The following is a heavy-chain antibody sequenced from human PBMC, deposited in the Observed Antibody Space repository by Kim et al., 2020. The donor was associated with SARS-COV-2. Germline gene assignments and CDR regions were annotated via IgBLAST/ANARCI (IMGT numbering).Heavy chain of an antibody. Sequence: GGSLRLSCAASGFTFSSYCMHWVRQAPGKGLEWVAVIWHDGSNKYYSDSVKGRFTISRDNSKNTLYMQKSSLRAEDTAVYYCARAAVVPLGYFDYWGQGTLGTVSS. CDR2: IWHDGSNK. CDR1: GFTFSSYC. V-gene: IGHV3-33*08. D-gene: IGHD6-19*01. CDR3: ARAAVVPLGYFDY. J-gene: IGHJ4*02.